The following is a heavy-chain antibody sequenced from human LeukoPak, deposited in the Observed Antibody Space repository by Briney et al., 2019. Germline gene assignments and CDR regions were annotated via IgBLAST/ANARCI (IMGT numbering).Heavy chain of an antibody. CDR2: IYTGGNT. D-gene: IGHD6-19*01. CDR3: ASPSSGQSFDI. J-gene: IGHJ3*02. V-gene: IGHV3-53*01. CDR1: GFSVSSNY. Sequence: PGGSLRLSCAASGFSVSSNYKNWVRQAPGKGLEWVSVIYTGGNTYYAESVRGRFTISRDNSKNTLYLQMHSLRAEDTAVYYCASPSSGQSFDIWGQGTMVTVSS.